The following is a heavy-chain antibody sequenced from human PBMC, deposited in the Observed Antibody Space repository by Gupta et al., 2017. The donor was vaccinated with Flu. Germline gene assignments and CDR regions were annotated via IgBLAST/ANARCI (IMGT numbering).Heavy chain of an antibody. CDR3: VKTRSTIDIHDY. CDR1: GFTFPNYA. J-gene: IGHJ4*02. CDR2: LTGGGGTT. Sequence: EVQLLESGGGLVHLGGSLRLSCAASGFTFPNYAMNWVRQAPGKGLEWVSTLTGGGGTTYYTDSVKGRFTISRDKSKSTLYLQMNSLRVEDTALYYCVKTRSTIDIHDYWGQGTLVTVSS. V-gene: IGHV3-23*01. D-gene: IGHD3-10*01.